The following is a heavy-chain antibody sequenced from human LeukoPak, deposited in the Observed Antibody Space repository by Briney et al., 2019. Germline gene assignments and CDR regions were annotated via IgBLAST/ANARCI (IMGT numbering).Heavy chain of an antibody. J-gene: IGHJ4*02. V-gene: IGHV4-59*01. D-gene: IGHD6-19*01. CDR1: GGSISGYY. CDR3: ARETTLVGYRSGLGFNY. Sequence: SETLSPTCTVSGGSISGYYWSWIRQPPGKGLEWIGYIYDTGISNYNPSLKSRVTMSIDTSKSQFSLKLRSVTAADTAIYYCARETTLVGYRSGLGFNYWGQGTLVTVSS. CDR2: IYDTGIS.